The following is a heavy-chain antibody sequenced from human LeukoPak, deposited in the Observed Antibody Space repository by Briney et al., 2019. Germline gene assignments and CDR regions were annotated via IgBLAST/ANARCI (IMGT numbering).Heavy chain of an antibody. CDR2: IYYTGNT. CDR3: ARVRLLLRPYYFDY. D-gene: IGHD2-15*01. J-gene: IGHJ4*02. Sequence: SETLSLTCTVSGVSISSSNSYWGWIRQPPGKGLEWIGSIYYTGNTYYNASLKSRVTISIDTSKNQFSLKLSSVTAADTAVYYCARVRLLLRPYYFDYWGQGTLVTVSS. CDR1: GVSISSSNSY. V-gene: IGHV4-39*07.